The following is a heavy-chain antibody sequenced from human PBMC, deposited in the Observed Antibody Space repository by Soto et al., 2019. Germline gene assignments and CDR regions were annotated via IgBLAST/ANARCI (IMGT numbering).Heavy chain of an antibody. CDR2: IYYSGST. J-gene: IGHJ6*02. D-gene: IGHD3-10*01. Sequence: SETLSLTCTVSGGSISSGGYYWSWIRQHPGKGLEWIGYIYYSGSTYYNPSLKSRVTISVDTSKNRFSLKLSSVTAADTAVYYCAGLSVLLWFGELSSRYGMDVWGQGTTVTAP. CDR3: AGLSVLLWFGELSSRYGMDV. CDR1: GGSISSGGYY. V-gene: IGHV4-31*03.